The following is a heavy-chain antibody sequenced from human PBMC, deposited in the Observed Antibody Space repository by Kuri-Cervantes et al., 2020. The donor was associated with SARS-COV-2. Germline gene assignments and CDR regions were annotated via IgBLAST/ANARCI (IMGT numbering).Heavy chain of an antibody. D-gene: IGHD6-13*01. J-gene: IGHJ4*02. CDR2: ISGSGGST. CDR1: GFTFSSYA. V-gene: IGHV3-23*01. CDR3: AKELNEGYSSSWYFDY. Sequence: GGSLRLSCAASGFTFSSYAMSWVRRAPGKGLEWVSAISGSGGSTYYADSVKGRFTISRDNSKNTLYLQMNSLRAEDTAVYYCAKELNEGYSSSWYFDYWGQGTLVTVSS.